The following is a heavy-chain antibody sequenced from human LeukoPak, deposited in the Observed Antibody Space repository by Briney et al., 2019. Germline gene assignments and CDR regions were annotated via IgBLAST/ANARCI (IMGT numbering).Heavy chain of an antibody. D-gene: IGHD4-11*01. CDR2: INPSGGST. Sequence: GASVKVSCKASGYTFTSYYMHWVRQAPGQGLEWMGIINPSGGSTSYAQKFQGRVTMTRDTSTSTVYMELSSLRSEDTAVYYCAREGGSTVTTYYYGMDVWGQGTTVTVSS. J-gene: IGHJ6*02. V-gene: IGHV1-46*01. CDR1: GYTFTSYY. CDR3: AREGGSTVTTYYYGMDV.